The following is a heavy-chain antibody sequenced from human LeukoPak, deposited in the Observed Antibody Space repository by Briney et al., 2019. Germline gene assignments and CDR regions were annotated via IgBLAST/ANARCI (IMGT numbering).Heavy chain of an antibody. V-gene: IGHV3-11*01. D-gene: IGHD1-20*01. CDR3: ARVTNWNDLDV. CDR1: GFIFSDYY. Sequence: GGSLRLSCAASGFIFSDYYMSWIRQAPGKGLEWVSYISSSGSTIYCADSVKGRFTISRDNAKNSLYLQMNSLRAEDTAVYYCARVTNWNDLDVWGQGTTVTVSS. J-gene: IGHJ6*02. CDR2: ISSSGSTI.